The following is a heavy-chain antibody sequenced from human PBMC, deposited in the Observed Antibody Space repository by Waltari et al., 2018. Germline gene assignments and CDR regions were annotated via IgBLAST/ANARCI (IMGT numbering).Heavy chain of an antibody. CDR3: ATDRTSILAGPFDY. V-gene: IGHV1-69-2*01. CDR2: VDPEEGET. J-gene: IGHJ4*02. D-gene: IGHD6-19*01. CDR1: GYTFTDYY. Sequence: EVQLVQSGAEVKKPGATVKISCKASGYTFTDYYMHWVQQAPGKGLEWMGRVDPEEGETIYAEKFQGRVTITADTSTDTAYMELSSLRSEDTAVYYCATDRTSILAGPFDYWGQGTLVTVSS.